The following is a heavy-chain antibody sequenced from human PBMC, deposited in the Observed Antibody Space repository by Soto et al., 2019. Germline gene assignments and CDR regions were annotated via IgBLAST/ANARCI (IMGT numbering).Heavy chain of an antibody. V-gene: IGHV3-53*01. CDR2: MYAGGDT. CDR1: GLSVSDNY. CDR3: VSRIPSWVFDY. Sequence: EVQLVESGGALIQPGGSLRLSCGASGLSVSDNYMGWVRQAPGRGLEWVSVMYAGGDTHYADSVKGRFTISIDKSENTLYLQMNSLRDEDTGVYFCVSRIPSWVFDYWGLGTLVTVSS. J-gene: IGHJ4*01. D-gene: IGHD2-21*01.